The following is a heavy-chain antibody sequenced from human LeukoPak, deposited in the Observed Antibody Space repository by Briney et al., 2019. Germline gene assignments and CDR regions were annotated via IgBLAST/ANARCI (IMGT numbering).Heavy chain of an antibody. D-gene: IGHD3-3*01. CDR1: GFTLSTFD. V-gene: IGHV3-23*01. Sequence: GGSLRLSCAASGFTLSTFDMNWIRQAPGKGLEWVSAISGSGGSTYYADSVKGRFTISRDNSKNTLYLQMNSLRAEDTAVYYCAKATGPITIFFGMDVWGQGTTVTVSS. J-gene: IGHJ6*02. CDR3: AKATGPITIFFGMDV. CDR2: ISGSGGST.